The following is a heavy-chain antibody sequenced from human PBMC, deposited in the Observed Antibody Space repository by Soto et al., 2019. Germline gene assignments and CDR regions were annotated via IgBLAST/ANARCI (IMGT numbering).Heavy chain of an antibody. D-gene: IGHD5-18*01. CDR2: ISYDGSNK. Sequence: QVQLVESGGGVVQPGRSLRLSCAASGFTFSSYGMHWVRQAPGKGLEWVAVISYDGSNKYYADSVKGRFTISRDNSKNTLYLQMNSLRAEDTAVYYCAEDLDTANTYQFDYWGQGTLVTVS. CDR1: GFTFSSYG. V-gene: IGHV3-30*18. J-gene: IGHJ4*02. CDR3: AEDLDTANTYQFDY.